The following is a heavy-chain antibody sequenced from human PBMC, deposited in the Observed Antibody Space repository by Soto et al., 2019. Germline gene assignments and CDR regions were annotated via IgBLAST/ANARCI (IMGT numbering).Heavy chain of an antibody. V-gene: IGHV3-48*02. CDR1: GFTFSSYS. Sequence: GESLKISCAASGFTFSSYSMNWVRQAPGKGLEWVSYISSSSSTIYYADSVKGRFTISRDNAKNSLYLQMNSLRDEDTAVYYCAREGGVVIRGYYYYYMDVWGKGTTVTVSS. CDR3: AREGGVVIRGYYYYYMDV. D-gene: IGHD3-3*01. CDR2: ISSSSSTI. J-gene: IGHJ6*03.